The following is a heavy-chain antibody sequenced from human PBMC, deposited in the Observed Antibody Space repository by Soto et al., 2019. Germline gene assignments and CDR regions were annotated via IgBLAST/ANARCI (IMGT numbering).Heavy chain of an antibody. CDR2: IYWDDDK. D-gene: IGHD2-15*01. CDR1: GFSLSTSGVG. CDR3: AHRRAYCSGGSCYSIWFDP. Sequence: QITLKESGPTLVKPTQTLTLTCTFSGFSLSTSGVGVGWIRQPPGKALEWLALIYWDDDKRYSPSLKSRLTITKETTTNEVVXTMTNMDPVDTATYYCAHRRAYCSGGSCYSIWFDPWGQGTLVTVSS. J-gene: IGHJ5*02. V-gene: IGHV2-5*02.